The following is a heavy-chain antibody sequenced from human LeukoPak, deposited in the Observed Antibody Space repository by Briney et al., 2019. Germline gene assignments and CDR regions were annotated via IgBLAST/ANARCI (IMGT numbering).Heavy chain of an antibody. CDR1: GGSISSYY. D-gene: IGHD3-22*01. J-gene: IGHJ4*02. V-gene: IGHV4-59*01. CDR3: ARGENYYDSSGYCYPFDY. Sequence: PSETLSLTCTVSGGSISSYYWSWIRQPPGKGLGWIGYIYYSGSTNYNPSLKSRVTISVDTSKNQFSLKLSSVTAADTAVYYCARGENYYDSSGYCYPFDYWGQGTLVTVSS. CDR2: IYYSGST.